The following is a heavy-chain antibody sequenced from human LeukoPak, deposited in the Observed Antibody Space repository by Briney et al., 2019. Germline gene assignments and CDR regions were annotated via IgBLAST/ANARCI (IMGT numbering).Heavy chain of an antibody. Sequence: PSETLSLTCTVSGGSISSYYWSWTRQPPGKGLEWIAYIYYSGSTNYNPSLKSRVTISVDTSKNQFSLKLSSVTAADTAVYYCARDRGLTTSGGVGFDYWGQGTLVTVSS. CDR2: IYYSGST. D-gene: IGHD4/OR15-4a*01. CDR3: ARDRGLTTSGGVGFDY. J-gene: IGHJ4*02. V-gene: IGHV4-59*01. CDR1: GGSISSYY.